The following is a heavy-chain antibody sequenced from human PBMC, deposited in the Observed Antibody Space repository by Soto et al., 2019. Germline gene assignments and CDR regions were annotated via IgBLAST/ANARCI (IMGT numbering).Heavy chain of an antibody. J-gene: IGHJ4*02. CDR3: ARGGRGPDY. Sequence: QVQLVQSGAEVKKPGASVKVSCKASGYTFTSYGISWVRQAPGQGLEWVGWISAYNGNTNYAKKVQCRATMTKDTSTSTASMELRSLTSDDTAGYYWARGGRGPDYWVQGTLVTV. V-gene: IGHV1-18*01. CDR2: ISAYNGNT. D-gene: IGHD1-26*01. CDR1: GYTFTSYG.